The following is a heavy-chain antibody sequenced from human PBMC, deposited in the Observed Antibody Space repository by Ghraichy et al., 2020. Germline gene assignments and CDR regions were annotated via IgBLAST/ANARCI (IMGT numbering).Heavy chain of an antibody. J-gene: IGHJ4*02. Sequence: GGSLRLSCAAAGFTFSNYAMSWVRQTPGKGLEWVSPIQSNYITFYGDSVMGRFTISRDNSKETLYLQMDTLRVEDTAVYYCAKWSRGGFDVVDYWGQGTLVTVSS. V-gene: IGHV3-23*05. CDR2: IQSNYIT. CDR3: AKWSRGGFDVVDY. CDR1: GFTFSNYA. D-gene: IGHD2-15*01.